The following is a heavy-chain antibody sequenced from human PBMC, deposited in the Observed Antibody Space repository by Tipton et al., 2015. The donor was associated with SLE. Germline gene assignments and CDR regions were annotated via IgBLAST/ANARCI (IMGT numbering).Heavy chain of an antibody. V-gene: IGHV3-74*01. CDR2: INGDGSTT. CDR3: TRVESTSRAFDI. Sequence: SLRLSCAASGFTFSSHWMHWVRQAPGKGLVWVSRINGDGSTTNYADSVNGRFTISRDNAKNTLYLQMNSLRAEDTSVYYCTRVESTSRAFDIWGQGTIVTVSS. J-gene: IGHJ3*02. CDR1: GFTFSSHW. D-gene: IGHD2/OR15-2a*01.